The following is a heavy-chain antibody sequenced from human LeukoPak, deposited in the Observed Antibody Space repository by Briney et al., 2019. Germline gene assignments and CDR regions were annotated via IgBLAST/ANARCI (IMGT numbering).Heavy chain of an antibody. J-gene: IGHJ3*02. CDR1: GFTFSSYW. V-gene: IGHV3-7*01. CDR2: IKQDGSEK. Sequence: GGSLRLSCAASGFTFSSYWMSWVRQAPGKGLEWVANIKQDGSEKYYVDSVKGRFTISRDNAKNSLYLQMNSLRAEDTAVYYCARDYKALYDSSGYWTGYPRDAFDIWGQGTMVTVSS. D-gene: IGHD3-22*01. CDR3: ARDYKALYDSSGYWTGYPRDAFDI.